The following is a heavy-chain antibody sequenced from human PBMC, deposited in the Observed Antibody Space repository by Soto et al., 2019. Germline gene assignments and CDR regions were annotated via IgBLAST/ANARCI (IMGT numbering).Heavy chain of an antibody. Sequence: QVQLQESGPGLVKPSQTLSLTCTVSGGSISSGGYYWNWIHQHPGKGLEWIGYIYYSGSTYYNPSLKSRVTISVDTSKNQFSLKLSSVTAADTAVYYCARESDSSGYYYYFDYWGQGTLVTVSS. CDR2: IYYSGST. CDR1: GGSISSGGYY. CDR3: ARESDSSGYYYYFDY. J-gene: IGHJ4*02. V-gene: IGHV4-31*03. D-gene: IGHD3-22*01.